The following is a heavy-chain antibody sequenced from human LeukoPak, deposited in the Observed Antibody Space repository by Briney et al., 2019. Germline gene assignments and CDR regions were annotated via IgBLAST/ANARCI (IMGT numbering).Heavy chain of an antibody. D-gene: IGHD6-13*01. CDR3: ARVSNEYSSSWYYFDY. CDR2: INAGNGNT. CDR1: GYTFTSYA. V-gene: IGHV1-3*03. Sequence: GASVKVSCKASGYTFTSYAMHWVRQAPGQRLEWMGWINAGNGNTKYSQEFQGRVTITRDTSASTAYMELSSLRSEDMAVYYCARVSNEYSSSWYYFDYWGQGTLVTVSS. J-gene: IGHJ4*02.